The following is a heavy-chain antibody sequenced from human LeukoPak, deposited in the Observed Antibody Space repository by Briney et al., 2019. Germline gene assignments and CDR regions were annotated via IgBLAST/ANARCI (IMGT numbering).Heavy chain of an antibody. CDR2: INPNSGGT. CDR1: GYTFTGYY. CDR3: ARGGRIWFGELLLED. J-gene: IGHJ4*02. V-gene: IGHV1-2*02. Sequence: ASVKVSCKASGYTFTGYYMHWVRQAPGQGLEWMGWINPNSGGTNYAQKFQGRVTMTRDTSISTAYMELSRLRSDDTAAYYCARGGRIWFGELLLEDWGQGTLVTVSS. D-gene: IGHD3-10*01.